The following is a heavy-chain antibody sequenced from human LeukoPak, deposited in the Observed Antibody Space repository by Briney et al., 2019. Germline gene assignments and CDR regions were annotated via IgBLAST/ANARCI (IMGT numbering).Heavy chain of an antibody. CDR2: ISYDGSNK. J-gene: IGHJ3*02. Sequence: GGSLRLSCAASGFTFSSYGMHWVRQAPGKGLEWVAVISYDGSNKYYADSVKGRFTISRDNSKNTLYLQMNSLRAEDTAVYYCAKSDSGSYLDAFDIWGQGTMVTVSS. CDR1: GFTFSSYG. V-gene: IGHV3-30*18. D-gene: IGHD1-26*01. CDR3: AKSDSGSYLDAFDI.